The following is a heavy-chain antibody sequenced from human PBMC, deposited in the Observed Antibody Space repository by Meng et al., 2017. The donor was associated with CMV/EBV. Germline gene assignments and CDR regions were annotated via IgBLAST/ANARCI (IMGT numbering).Heavy chain of an antibody. CDR1: GFPFSGFA. CDR2: ISCSGGST. J-gene: IGHJ4*01. Sequence: GGLRLPCAASGFPFSGFAMSWVRQAPGKGLEWVSAISCSGGSTYYADSVKGRFTISRDNSKNTLYLQMNSLRAEDTAVYYCAKDFRELRDYSINTFDYWGQGTLVTVSS. CDR3: AKDFRELRDYSINTFDY. D-gene: IGHD2-15*01. V-gene: IGHV3-23*01.